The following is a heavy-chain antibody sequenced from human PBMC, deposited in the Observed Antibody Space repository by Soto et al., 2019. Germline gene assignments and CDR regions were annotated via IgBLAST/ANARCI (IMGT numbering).Heavy chain of an antibody. V-gene: IGHV3-13*05. CDR1: GFTFSSYD. CDR2: IGTACDP. Sequence: GGSLRLSCAASGFTFSSYDMHWVRQATGKGLEWVSAIGTACDPYYPGSVKGRFTISRENAKNSLYLQMNSLRAGDTAVYYCARALPDIENDGMDVWGQGTTVTVSS. D-gene: IGHD2-15*01. CDR3: ARALPDIENDGMDV. J-gene: IGHJ6*02.